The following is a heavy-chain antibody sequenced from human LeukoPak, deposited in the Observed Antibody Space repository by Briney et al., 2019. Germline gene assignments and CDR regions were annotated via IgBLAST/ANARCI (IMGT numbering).Heavy chain of an antibody. CDR2: IYPGDSDT. J-gene: IGHJ5*02. CDR1: GYSFTSYW. CDR3: ARHKNKQQLFASHYDP. D-gene: IGHD6-13*01. V-gene: IGHV5-51*01. Sequence: GESLKISCKGSGYSFTSYWIGWVRQMPGKGLEWMGIIYPGDSDTRYSLSFQGQVTISADKSISTAYLQWSSLKASDTAMYYCARHKNKQQLFASHYDPWGQGTLVTVSS.